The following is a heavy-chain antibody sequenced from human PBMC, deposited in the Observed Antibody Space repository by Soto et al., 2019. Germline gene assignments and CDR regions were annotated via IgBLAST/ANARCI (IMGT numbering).Heavy chain of an antibody. CDR1: GYSFASYY. CDR3: GRGGYSSTWSNLLDRSGLDV. Sequence: QVQLVQSGAEMKKPGASVTVSCKASGYSFASYYMHWVRQAPGQRFEWMGTINPGDGRTSYAQEFQGRISMTRDTSTTTLFLEVTRLTPEDTALYYCGRGGYSSTWSNLLDRSGLDVWGQGTTVTVSS. CDR2: INPGDGRT. D-gene: IGHD6-13*01. V-gene: IGHV1-46*01. J-gene: IGHJ6*02.